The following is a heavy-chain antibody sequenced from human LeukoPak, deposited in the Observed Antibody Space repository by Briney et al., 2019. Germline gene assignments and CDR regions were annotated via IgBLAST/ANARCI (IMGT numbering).Heavy chain of an antibody. J-gene: IGHJ3*02. CDR2: TRNTDNNM. Sequence: GGSLRLSCAASGFTFSDYNMGWMRQAPGKGLEWVSYTRNTDNNMFYADSVKGRFTISRDNAKYSVYLQMNSLRAEDTAVYYCARRIAGDGSHAFDIWGQGTMVTVSS. D-gene: IGHD6-19*01. V-gene: IGHV3-11*01. CDR3: ARRIAGDGSHAFDI. CDR1: GFTFSDYN.